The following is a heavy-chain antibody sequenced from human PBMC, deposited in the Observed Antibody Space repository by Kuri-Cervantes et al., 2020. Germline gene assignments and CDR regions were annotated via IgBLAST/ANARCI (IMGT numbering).Heavy chain of an antibody. CDR1: GFTFSSYW. J-gene: IGHJ6*02. CDR2: IKQDGSEK. CDR3: AREMGQWLVHYYYYGMDV. V-gene: IGHV3-7*01. D-gene: IGHD6-19*01. Sequence: GESLKISCAASGFTFSSYWMSWVRQAPGKGLEWVANIKQDGSEKYYVDSVKGRFTISRDNAKNSLYLQMNSLRAEDTAVYYCAREMGQWLVHYYYYGMDVWGQGTTVTVSS.